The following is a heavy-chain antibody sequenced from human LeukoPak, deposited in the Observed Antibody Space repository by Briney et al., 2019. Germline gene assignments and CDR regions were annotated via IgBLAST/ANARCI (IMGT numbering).Heavy chain of an antibody. J-gene: IGHJ4*02. V-gene: IGHV1-2*02. D-gene: IGHD3-10*01. Sequence: ASVKVPCKASGYMFTGQFIHWVRQAPGQGLEWMGVYNPNSGNTTFSQRFQDRVTMTRDTSINTAYMELSSLSAEDTAVYYCARDGWFGESSGHWGQGTPVTVSS. CDR3: ARDGWFGESSGH. CDR1: GYMFTGQF. CDR2: YNPNSGNT.